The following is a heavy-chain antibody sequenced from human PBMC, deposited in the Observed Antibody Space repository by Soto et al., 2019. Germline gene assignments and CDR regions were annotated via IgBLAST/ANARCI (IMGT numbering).Heavy chain of an antibody. V-gene: IGHV3-23*01. CDR3: ATWRSEFDY. CDR2: ISGSGGST. Sequence: GGSLRLSCAASGFTFSSYAMSWVRQAPGKGPEWVSAISGSGGSTYYADSVKGRFTISRDNAKNSLYLQMNSLKTEDTDLYYCATWRSEFDYWGQGTRVTVSS. CDR1: GFTFSSYA. D-gene: IGHD3-3*01. J-gene: IGHJ4*02.